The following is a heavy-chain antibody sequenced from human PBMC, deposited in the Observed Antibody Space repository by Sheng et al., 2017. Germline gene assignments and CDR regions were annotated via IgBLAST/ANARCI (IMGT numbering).Heavy chain of an antibody. CDR3: ARDLGEFRYQLPEAADY. V-gene: IGHV1-69*13. D-gene: IGHD2-2*01. Sequence: QVQLVQSGAEMKKPASSVRVSCKASGGTFKNYAVSWVRQAPGQGLEWMGGIIPLFDATDYAQKFQGRVTITVDKSTGTGYMELRSLRSDDTAIYYCARDLGEFRYQLPEAADYWGQGTLVTVSS. J-gene: IGHJ4*02. CDR2: IIPLFDAT. CDR1: GGTFKNYA.